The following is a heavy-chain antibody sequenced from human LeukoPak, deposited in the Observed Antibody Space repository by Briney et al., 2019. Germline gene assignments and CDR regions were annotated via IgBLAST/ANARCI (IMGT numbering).Heavy chain of an antibody. CDR3: ARGLGSGRKYYYYGMDV. CDR2: IYYSGGT. D-gene: IGHD3-10*01. CDR1: GGSISSGGYY. J-gene: IGHJ6*04. V-gene: IGHV4-31*03. Sequence: SQTLSLTCTVSGGSISSGGYYWSWIRQHPGKGLEWIGYIYYSGGTYYNPSLKSRVTISVDTSKNQFSLKLSSVTAADTAVYYCARGLGSGRKYYYYGMDVWGKGTTVTVSS.